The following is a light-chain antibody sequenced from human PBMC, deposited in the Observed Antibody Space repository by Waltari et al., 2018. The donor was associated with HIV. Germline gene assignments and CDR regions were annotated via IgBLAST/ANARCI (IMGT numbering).Light chain of an antibody. Sequence: QSALTQPRSVSGSPGQSATISCTGTSSDFGGYNYVPWYQQHPGKAPKLMIYDVSKRPSGVPDRFSGSKSGNTASLTISGLQAEDEADYYCCSYAGSYTWVFGGGTKLTVL. CDR1: SSDFGGYNY. J-gene: IGLJ3*02. CDR2: DVS. V-gene: IGLV2-11*01. CDR3: CSYAGSYTWV.